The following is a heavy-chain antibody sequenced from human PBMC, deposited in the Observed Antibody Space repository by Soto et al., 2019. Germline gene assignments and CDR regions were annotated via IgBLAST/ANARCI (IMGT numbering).Heavy chain of an antibody. Sequence: GGSLRLSCVASGFNFDEFAMHWVRQAPGKGLEWVSAINWNSDKIDYADSVKGRFTISRDNAKKSVYLQMSSLRPEDTAFYYCAKDDGSTWFNYFDSWGRGTLVTVSS. J-gene: IGHJ4*02. D-gene: IGHD2-2*01. CDR2: INWNSDKI. CDR3: AKDDGSTWFNYFDS. V-gene: IGHV3-9*01. CDR1: GFNFDEFA.